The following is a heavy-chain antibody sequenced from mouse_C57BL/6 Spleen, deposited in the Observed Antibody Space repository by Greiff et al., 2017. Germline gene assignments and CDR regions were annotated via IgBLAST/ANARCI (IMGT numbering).Heavy chain of an antibody. CDR1: GYTFTTYR. D-gene: IGHD1-1*01. V-gene: IGHV1-47*01. J-gene: IGHJ1*03. CDR3: ARGCCGSSYCWYFDV. CDR2: FHPYNDDT. Sequence: VQLQQSGAELVKPGASVKLSCKASGYTFTTYRIEWVKQNPGKSLEWIGNFHPYNDDTNYNEKFKGQATLTVEKSSSTVYLELSRLTSEDSAVYCCARGCCGSSYCWYFDVWGTGTTVTVSS.